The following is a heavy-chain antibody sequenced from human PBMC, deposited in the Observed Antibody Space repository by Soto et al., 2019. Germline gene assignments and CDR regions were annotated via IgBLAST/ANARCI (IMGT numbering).Heavy chain of an antibody. J-gene: IGHJ6*02. D-gene: IGHD4-4*01. CDR2: ISGSGIST. CDR1: GFTFSTYP. V-gene: IGHV3-23*01. CDR3: VKPPVITASYYYYDMDV. Sequence: EAQLLESGGGLVQPGGSLRLSCAASGFTFSTYPMSWVRQAPGKGLEWVSGISGSGISTYYTDSVKGRFTNSRDNSKNTVFLQMNSLRDEDTAVYYCVKPPVITASYYYYDMDVWGQGTTVTVSS.